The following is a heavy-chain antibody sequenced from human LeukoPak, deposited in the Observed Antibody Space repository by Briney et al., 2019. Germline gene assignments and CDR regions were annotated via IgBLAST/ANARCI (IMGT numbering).Heavy chain of an antibody. CDR3: AQEERSQLFDY. V-gene: IGHV3-23*01. CDR1: RFTFRNCA. D-gene: IGHD2-2*01. CDR2: ISASGGNI. Sequence: GASLRLSCAASRFTFRNCAMSWVRQAPGKGLEWVSAISASGGNIYCADSVEGRFTISRDNPKNTLYLQMNSLRAEDTAVYYCAQEERSQLFDYWGQGTLVTVSS. J-gene: IGHJ4*02.